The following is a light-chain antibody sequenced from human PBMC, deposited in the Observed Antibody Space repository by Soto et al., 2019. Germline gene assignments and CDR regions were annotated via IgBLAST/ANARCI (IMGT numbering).Light chain of an antibody. CDR2: GNN. CDR1: SSNIGAGFD. J-gene: IGLJ1*01. Sequence: QSVLTQPPSVSGAPGQRVTISCTGSSSNIGAGFDVHWYQQLPGTAPTLLIYGNNNRPSGVPDRFSGSKSGTSASLAITGLQAEDEADYFCQSYDSSLSGSYVFGSGTKLTVL. V-gene: IGLV1-40*01. CDR3: QSYDSSLSGSYV.